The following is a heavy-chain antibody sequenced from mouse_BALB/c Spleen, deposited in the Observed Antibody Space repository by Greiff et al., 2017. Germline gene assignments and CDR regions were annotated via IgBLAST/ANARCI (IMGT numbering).Heavy chain of an antibody. CDR2: IYPGNGDT. D-gene: IGHD4-1*01. V-gene: IGHV1-12*01. CDR1: GYTFTSYN. J-gene: IGHJ4*01. Sequence: QVQLQQPGAELVKPGASVKMSCKASGYTFTSYNMHWVKQTPGQGLEWIGAIYPGNGDTSYNQKFKGKATLTADKSSSTAYMQLSSLTSEDSAVYYCATGTEAMDYWGQGTSVTVSS. CDR3: ATGTEAMDY.